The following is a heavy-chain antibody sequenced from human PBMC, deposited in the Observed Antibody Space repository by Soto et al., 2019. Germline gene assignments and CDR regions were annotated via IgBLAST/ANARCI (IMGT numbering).Heavy chain of an antibody. D-gene: IGHD4-17*01. V-gene: IGHV4-59*01. CDR2: IYYSGST. CDR1: GGSIISYY. CDR3: GRVENGDYVDGLDY. Sequence: SETLSLTCTASGGSIISYYWSWILQPPGKGLEWIGYIYYSGSTNYNPSLKSRVTISVDTSKNQFSLKLSSVTAADTAVYYCGRVENGDYVDGLDYWGQGTLVTVS. J-gene: IGHJ4*02.